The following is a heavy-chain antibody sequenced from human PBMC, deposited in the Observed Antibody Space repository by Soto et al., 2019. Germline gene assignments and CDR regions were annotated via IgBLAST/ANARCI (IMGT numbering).Heavy chain of an antibody. V-gene: IGHV1-69*13. J-gene: IGHJ6*02. CDR2: IIPLFGTA. CDR1: GGTFSTYA. Sequence: ASVKVSCKASGGTFSTYAISWVRQAPGQGLEWMGGIIPLFGTANYAQKFQGRVTITADESTSTAFMELSSLRSEDTAVYYCQIGPDRQHYYRLAVWGQGTTVTVSS. CDR3: QIGPDRQHYYRLAV.